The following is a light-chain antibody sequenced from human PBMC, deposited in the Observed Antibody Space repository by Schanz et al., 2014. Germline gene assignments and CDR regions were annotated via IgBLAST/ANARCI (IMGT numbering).Light chain of an antibody. Sequence: EIVLTQSPGTLSLSPGERATLSCRASQSVSSSYLAWYQQKPGQAPRLLIYGASSRATGIPDRFSGSGSGTDFTLTISRLEPEDFAVYYCQHYGNSQWTFGQGTKVEFK. CDR2: GAS. V-gene: IGKV3-20*01. CDR1: QSVSSSY. J-gene: IGKJ1*01. CDR3: QHYGNSQWT.